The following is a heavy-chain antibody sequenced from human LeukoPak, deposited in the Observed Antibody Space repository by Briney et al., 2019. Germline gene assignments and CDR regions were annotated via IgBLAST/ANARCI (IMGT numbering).Heavy chain of an antibody. Sequence: SETLSLTCTVSGGSINNYYWSWIRQPPGKGLEWIGYIYYSGSTNYNPSLKSRVTISLDTSKNQFSLKLSSVTAADTAVYYCARDEYYDFWSGYSNYWGQGTLVTVSS. D-gene: IGHD3-3*01. CDR2: IYYSGST. CDR1: GGSINNYY. V-gene: IGHV4-59*01. J-gene: IGHJ4*02. CDR3: ARDEYYDFWSGYSNY.